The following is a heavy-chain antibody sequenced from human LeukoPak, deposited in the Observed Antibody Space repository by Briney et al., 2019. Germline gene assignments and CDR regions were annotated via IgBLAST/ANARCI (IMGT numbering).Heavy chain of an antibody. CDR1: GYSISSGYY. J-gene: IGHJ4*02. Sequence: SETLSLTCAVSGYSISSGYYWGWIRQPPGKGLEWIGSIYHSGSTYYNPSLKSRVTISVDPSKNQFSLKLTSVTAADTAVYYCARQRGYCSGGSCYGMFDYWGQGTLVTVSS. V-gene: IGHV4-38-2*01. CDR2: IYHSGST. D-gene: IGHD2-15*01. CDR3: ARQRGYCSGGSCYGMFDY.